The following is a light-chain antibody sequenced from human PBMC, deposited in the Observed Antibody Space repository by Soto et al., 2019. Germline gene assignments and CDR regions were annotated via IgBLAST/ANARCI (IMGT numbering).Light chain of an antibody. J-gene: IGKJ5*01. Sequence: DIQMTQSPSSLSASVGDRVTITCRASQDISNYLNWYQQRPGKAPKLLIYDASNLERGVPSRFSGTRSGTHFTFAITSLQPEDVATYYCQPSDSLPITFGQGTRLEI. CDR3: QPSDSLPIT. CDR1: QDISNY. CDR2: DAS. V-gene: IGKV1-33*01.